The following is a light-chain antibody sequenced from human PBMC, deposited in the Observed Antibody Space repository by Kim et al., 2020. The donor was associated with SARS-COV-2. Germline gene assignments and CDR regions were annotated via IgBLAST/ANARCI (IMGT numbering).Light chain of an antibody. V-gene: IGKV1-33*01. J-gene: IGKJ2*01. CDR1: QHICIH. CDR2: DAS. Sequence: APLVNRVTTKCQESQHICIHLKRFQQKPGRAPNLLCYDASKLETGVPPRFSANGSGTHFAFSISSLQPEDIATYYYQQYDLLPHAFGPVTKLEI. CDR3: QQYDLLPHA.